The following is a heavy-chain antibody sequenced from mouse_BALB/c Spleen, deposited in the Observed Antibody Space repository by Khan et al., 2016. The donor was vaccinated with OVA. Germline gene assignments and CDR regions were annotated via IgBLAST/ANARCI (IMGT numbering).Heavy chain of an antibody. V-gene: IGHV2-9*02. D-gene: IGHD2-3*01. J-gene: IGHJ4*01. CDR3: VRFYDGYVDAMDY. CDR2: IWAGGSI. CDR1: GFSLTTYG. Sequence: QVQLKESGPGLVAPSQSLSITCTVSGFSLTTYGVNWVRQPPGKGLEWLGVIWAGGSINYNSALMSRLTISKDNSKSQVFLKMNSLQTDDTAMYYCVRFYDGYVDAMDYWGQGTSVTVSS.